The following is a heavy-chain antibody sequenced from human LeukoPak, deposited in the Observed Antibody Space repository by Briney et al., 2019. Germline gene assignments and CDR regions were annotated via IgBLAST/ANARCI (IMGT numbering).Heavy chain of an antibody. D-gene: IGHD5-18*01. CDR2: ISGSGGST. Sequence: GGSLRLSCAASGFTFSSYAMSWVRQAPGKGLEWVSAISGSGGSTYYADSVKGRFTISRDNSKNTLYLQMNSLRAEDTAVYYCAKDLEYSYGPGDEDGMDVWGQGTTVTVSS. CDR1: GFTFSSYA. J-gene: IGHJ6*02. CDR3: AKDLEYSYGPGDEDGMDV. V-gene: IGHV3-23*01.